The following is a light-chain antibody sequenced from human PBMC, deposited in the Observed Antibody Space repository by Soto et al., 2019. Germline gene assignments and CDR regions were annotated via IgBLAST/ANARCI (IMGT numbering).Light chain of an antibody. Sequence: EVVMKQSPATLSVSTGERVTLSCRASQSLTRNLAWYQHKPGQSPRLLIYGASARATGVPSRFSGSGSGTEFTLTISSLQPEDFATYYCLQHNTYPWTFGQGTKVDIK. J-gene: IGKJ1*01. CDR1: QSLTRN. CDR2: GAS. V-gene: IGKV3-15*01. CDR3: LQHNTYPWT.